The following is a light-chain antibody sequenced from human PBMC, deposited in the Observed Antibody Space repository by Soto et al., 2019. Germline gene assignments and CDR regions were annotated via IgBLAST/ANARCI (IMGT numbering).Light chain of an antibody. J-gene: IGKJ1*01. Sequence: EIVRTQAPATLSVSPGERATLSCRASQSVSSNLAWYQQKPGQAPRLLIYGASTRATGIPARFSGSGSGTEFTLNISSLQSEDVAVYYCQQYNNWPPWTVGQGTTVEIK. CDR3: QQYNNWPPWT. V-gene: IGKV3-15*01. CDR1: QSVSSN. CDR2: GAS.